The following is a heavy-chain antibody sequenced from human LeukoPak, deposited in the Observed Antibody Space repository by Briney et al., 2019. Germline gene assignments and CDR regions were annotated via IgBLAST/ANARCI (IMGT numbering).Heavy chain of an antibody. J-gene: IGHJ3*02. CDR3: ARRLPPGAFDI. V-gene: IGHV4-59*01. Sequence: SETLSLTCTVSGGSISSYYWSWIRRPPGKGLEWIGYIYYSGSTNYNPSLKSRVTISVDTSKNQFSLKLSSVTAADTAVYYCARRLPPGAFDIWGQGTMVTVSS. CDR1: GGSISSYY. CDR2: IYYSGST. D-gene: IGHD2-21*02.